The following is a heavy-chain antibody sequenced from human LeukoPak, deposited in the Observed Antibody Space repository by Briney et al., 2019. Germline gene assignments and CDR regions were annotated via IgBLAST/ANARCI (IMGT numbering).Heavy chain of an antibody. D-gene: IGHD3-22*01. CDR2: FYTSANT. Sequence: SETLSLTCTVSGDSVSGYNGSWIRQPPGKGLEWIGYFYTSANTNYNPSLKSRVTMSVDTSKNQFSLKLTSVTAADTAVYYCARGLRDEERHYGYYYMDVWGKGTTVTVSS. CDR1: GDSVSGYN. J-gene: IGHJ6*03. V-gene: IGHV4-4*09. CDR3: ARGLRDEERHYGYYYMDV.